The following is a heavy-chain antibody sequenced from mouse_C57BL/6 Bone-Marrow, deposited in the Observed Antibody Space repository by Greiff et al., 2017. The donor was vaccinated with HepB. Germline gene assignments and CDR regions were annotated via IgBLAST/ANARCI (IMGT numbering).Heavy chain of an antibody. CDR1: GYTFTSYW. CDR3: AGGELRGGNWYFDV. V-gene: IGHV1-69*01. CDR2: IDPSVSYT. J-gene: IGHJ1*03. Sequence: QVQLQQPGAELVMPGASVKLSCKASGYTFTSYWMHWVKQRPGQGLEWIGEIDPSVSYTNYNQKFKGKSTLTVDKSSNTAYMQLSSLTSEDSAVYYCAGGELRGGNWYFDVWGTGTTVTVSS. D-gene: IGHD2-4*01.